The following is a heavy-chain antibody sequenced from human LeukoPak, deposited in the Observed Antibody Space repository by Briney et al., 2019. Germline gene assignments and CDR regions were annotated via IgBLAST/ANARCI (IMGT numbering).Heavy chain of an antibody. D-gene: IGHD3-3*01. CDR1: GYTFTDYY. CDR3: ARITYDFWSGYYMPDDP. J-gene: IGHJ5*02. Sequence: ASVKVSCKTSGYTFTDYYMHWVRQAPGQGLEWMGWISIYNGNTDYAQKLRGRVTMTTDTSTSTAYMELRSLRSDDTAVYYCARITYDFWSGYYMPDDPWGQGTLVTVSS. V-gene: IGHV1-18*04. CDR2: ISIYNGNT.